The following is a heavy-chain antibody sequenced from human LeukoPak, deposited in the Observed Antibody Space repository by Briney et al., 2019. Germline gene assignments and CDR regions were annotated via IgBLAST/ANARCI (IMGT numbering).Heavy chain of an antibody. CDR3: LVRYFDWPSSYYYYGMDV. D-gene: IGHD3-9*01. CDR1: GFTFSGSA. J-gene: IGHJ6*02. CDR2: IRSKANSYAT. V-gene: IGHV3-73*01. Sequence: GSLRLSCAASGFTFSGSAMHWVRQASGKGLEWVGRIRSKANSYATAYAASVKGRFTISRDDSKNTAYLQMNSLKTEDTAVYYCLVRYFDWPSSYYYYGMDVWGQGTTVTVSS.